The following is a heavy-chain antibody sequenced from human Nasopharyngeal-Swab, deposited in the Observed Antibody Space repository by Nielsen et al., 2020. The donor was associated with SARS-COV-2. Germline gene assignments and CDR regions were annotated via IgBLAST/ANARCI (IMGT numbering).Heavy chain of an antibody. Sequence: GVSLKISCAASGFTFSTFWMSWVRQAPGKGLEWVANIKKDGGEKYYVDSVKGRFTISRDNAKNSLYLQMNSLRAEDTAVYYCARDHQLGPTNYGMDVWGQGTTVTVSS. D-gene: IGHD6-6*01. J-gene: IGHJ6*02. CDR3: ARDHQLGPTNYGMDV. V-gene: IGHV3-7*03. CDR2: IKKDGGEK. CDR1: GFTFSTFW.